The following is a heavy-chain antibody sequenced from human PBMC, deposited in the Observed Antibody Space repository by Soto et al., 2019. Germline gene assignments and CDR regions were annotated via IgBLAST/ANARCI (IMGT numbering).Heavy chain of an antibody. Sequence: QVQLQQWGAGLLKPSETLSLNCAVYGGSFSGYYWSWIRQPPGTRLEWLGEINHRGSINYNPSLKSRVTMSVDTSNNQFSLKLSSVTAAYTAVFYCARGSRMRIPAASGRDDYDHGLDVWGQGTAVTVSS. CDR1: GGSFSGYY. D-gene: IGHD2-15*01. CDR3: ARGSRMRIPAASGRDDYDHGLDV. J-gene: IGHJ6*02. V-gene: IGHV4-34*01. CDR2: INHRGSI.